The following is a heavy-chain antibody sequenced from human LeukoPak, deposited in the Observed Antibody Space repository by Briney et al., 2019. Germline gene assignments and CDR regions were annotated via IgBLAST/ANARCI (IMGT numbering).Heavy chain of an antibody. V-gene: IGHV3-21*01. CDR3: AREGVGYYLDQ. D-gene: IGHD2-15*01. CDR1: GFSFSSYS. CDR2: IRGSSSYM. Sequence: GGSLRLSCAGSGFSFSSYSLNWVRQAPGKGLEWVSFIRGSSSYMYYADSVKGRFTISRDNAKNSLYQQMNNLRAEDTAVYYCAREGVGYYLDQWGQGTLVTVSS. J-gene: IGHJ4*02.